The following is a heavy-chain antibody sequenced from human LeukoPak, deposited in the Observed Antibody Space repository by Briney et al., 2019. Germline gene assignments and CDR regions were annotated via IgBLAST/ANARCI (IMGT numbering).Heavy chain of an antibody. CDR3: ARGYIAENWFDP. CDR2: MSPNSGNT. J-gene: IGHJ5*02. CDR1: GYTFTSYD. V-gene: IGHV1-8*01. D-gene: IGHD6-13*01. Sequence: ASVKVSCKASGYTFTSYDINWVRQATGQGLEWMGWMSPNSGNTGYAQKFRGRVTMTRNTSISTAYMELSSLRSEDTAVYYCARGYIAENWFDPWGQGTLVTVSS.